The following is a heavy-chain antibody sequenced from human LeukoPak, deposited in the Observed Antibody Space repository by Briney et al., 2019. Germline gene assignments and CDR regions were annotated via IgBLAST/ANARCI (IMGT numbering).Heavy chain of an antibody. Sequence: GESLKISSKGSGYSFTSYWIGWVRQMPGKGLEWMGIIYPGDSDTRYSPSFQGQVTISADKSITTAYLQWSSLKASDTAMYYCARQGADYGDYSDYWGQGTLVTVSS. CDR1: GYSFTSYW. D-gene: IGHD4-17*01. CDR2: IYPGDSDT. J-gene: IGHJ4*02. CDR3: ARQGADYGDYSDY. V-gene: IGHV5-51*01.